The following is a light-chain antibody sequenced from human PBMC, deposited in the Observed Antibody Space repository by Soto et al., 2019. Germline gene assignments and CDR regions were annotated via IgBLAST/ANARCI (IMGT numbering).Light chain of an antibody. Sequence: DIQMTQSPSTLSASVGDRVTITCRASQSISRGLAWYQQKPGKAPKLLIYKASSLESGVPSRFSGSGSGTEFTLTISSLQPDDFATYYCQQYNSYSITFGQGTRLEIK. CDR1: QSISRG. J-gene: IGKJ5*01. CDR2: KAS. V-gene: IGKV1-5*03. CDR3: QQYNSYSIT.